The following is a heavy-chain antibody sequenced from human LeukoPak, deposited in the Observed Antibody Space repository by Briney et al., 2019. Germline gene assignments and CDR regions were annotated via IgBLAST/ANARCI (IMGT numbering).Heavy chain of an antibody. CDR3: ARDRGWVYYDSSGPNDAFDI. J-gene: IGHJ3*02. D-gene: IGHD3-22*01. V-gene: IGHV4-4*07. CDR2: IYTSGST. CDR1: GGSISSYY. Sequence: PSETLSLTCTVSGGSISSYYWSWIRQPAGEGLEWIGRIYTSGSTNYNPSLKSRVTMSVDTSKNQFSLKLSSVTAADTAVYYCARDRGWVYYDSSGPNDAFDIWGQGTMVTVSS.